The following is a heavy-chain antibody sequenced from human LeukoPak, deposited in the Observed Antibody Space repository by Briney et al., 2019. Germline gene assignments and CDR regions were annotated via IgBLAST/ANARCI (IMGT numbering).Heavy chain of an antibody. CDR3: ARESSSSYFDY. V-gene: IGHV4-39*07. J-gene: IGHJ4*02. D-gene: IGHD6-6*01. CDR2: IYYSGST. Sequence: SETLSLTCTVSGDSITSSTYYWDWFREPPGKGLEWIGSIYYSGSTHYNPSLKSRVTISVDTSKNQFSLKLSSVTAADPAVYYCARESSSSYFDYWGQGTLVTVSS. CDR1: GDSITSSTYY.